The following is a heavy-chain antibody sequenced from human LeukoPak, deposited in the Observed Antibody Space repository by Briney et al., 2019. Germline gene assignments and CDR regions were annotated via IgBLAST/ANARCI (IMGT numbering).Heavy chain of an antibody. D-gene: IGHD3-9*01. V-gene: IGHV4-34*01. CDR1: GGFFSGYY. Sequence: KPSETLSLTCAVYGGFFSGYYWSWIRQPPGKGLEWIGEINHSGSTNYNPSLKSRVTISVDTSKNQFSLKLSSVTAADTAVYYCASSPRGLRYFVFSGMDVWGKGTPVTVSS. CDR2: INHSGST. J-gene: IGHJ6*04. CDR3: ASSPRGLRYFVFSGMDV.